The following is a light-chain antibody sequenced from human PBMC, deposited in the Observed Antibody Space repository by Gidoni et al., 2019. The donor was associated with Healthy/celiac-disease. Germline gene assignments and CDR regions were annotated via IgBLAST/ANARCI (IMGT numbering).Light chain of an antibody. CDR3: QQRSNWPT. J-gene: IGKJ4*01. CDR1: QRVSSY. V-gene: IGKV3-11*01. Sequence: EIVLTQSPATLSLSPGERATLSCRASQRVSSYLAWYQKKPGQAPRLLIYDASNRATGIPARFSGSGSGTDFTLTISSLEPEDFAVYYCQQRSNWPTCGGGTKVEIK. CDR2: DAS.